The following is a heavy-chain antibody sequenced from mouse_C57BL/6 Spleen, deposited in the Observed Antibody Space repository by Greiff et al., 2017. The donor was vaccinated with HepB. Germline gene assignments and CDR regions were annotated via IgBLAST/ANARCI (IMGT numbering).Heavy chain of an antibody. V-gene: IGHV3-6*01. CDR2: ISYDGSN. CDR3: ARDGYYTSFDY. Sequence: DVQLQESGPGLVKPSQSLSLTCSVTGYSITSGYYWNWIRQFPGNKLEWMGYISYDGSNNYNPSLKNRISITRDTSKNQFFLKLNSVTTEDTATYYCARDGYYTSFDYWGQGTTLTVSS. D-gene: IGHD2-3*01. CDR1: GYSITSGYY. J-gene: IGHJ2*01.